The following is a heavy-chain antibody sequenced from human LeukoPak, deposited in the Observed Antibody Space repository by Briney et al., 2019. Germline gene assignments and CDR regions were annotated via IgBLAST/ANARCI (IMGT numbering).Heavy chain of an antibody. V-gene: IGHV3-7*03. CDR1: GFTLSSYW. D-gene: IGHD3-9*01. CDR3: AKYSPYDILTGSTYYFDY. J-gene: IGHJ4*02. CDR2: IKQDGSEK. Sequence: PGGSLRLSCAASGFTLSSYWMNWVRQAPGKGLEWVANIKQDGSEKYYVDSVKGRFTISRDNAKNSLYLQMNSLRAEDTALYYCAKYSPYDILTGSTYYFDYWGQGTLVTVSS.